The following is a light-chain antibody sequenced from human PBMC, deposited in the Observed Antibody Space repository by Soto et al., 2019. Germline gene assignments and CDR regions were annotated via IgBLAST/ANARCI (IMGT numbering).Light chain of an antibody. Sequence: QSVLTQPPSASGSPGQSVAISCTGTASDIGGYTFVSWYQQHPGKAPKLLIYDVNKRPSGVPDRFSGSKSGNTASLTVSGRQAEDEADYYCSAHGGTKPYVFGTGTKLTVL. CDR3: SAHGGTKPYV. V-gene: IGLV2-8*01. CDR2: DVN. CDR1: ASDIGGYTF. J-gene: IGLJ1*01.